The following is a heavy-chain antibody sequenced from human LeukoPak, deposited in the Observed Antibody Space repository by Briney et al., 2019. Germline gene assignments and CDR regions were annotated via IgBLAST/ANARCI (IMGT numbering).Heavy chain of an antibody. D-gene: IGHD1-14*01. CDR3: ASTEYYYYYMDV. J-gene: IGHJ6*03. CDR2: IYYSGST. Sequence: SETLSLTCTVSGGSISSHYWSWIRQPPGKGLEWIGYIYYSGSTNYNPSLKSRVTISVDTSKNQFSLKLSSVTAADTAVYYCASTEYYYYYMDVWGKGTTVTVSS. V-gene: IGHV4-59*11. CDR1: GGSISSHY.